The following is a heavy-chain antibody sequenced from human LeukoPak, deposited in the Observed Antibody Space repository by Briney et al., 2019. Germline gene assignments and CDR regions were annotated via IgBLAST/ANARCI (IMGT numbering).Heavy chain of an antibody. CDR3: ARGPSDYCSGGSCYSGYYYYYMDV. V-gene: IGHV1-2*02. J-gene: IGHJ6*03. CDR2: INPNSGGT. CDR1: GYTFTGYY. Sequence: ASVKVSCKASGYTFTGYYMHWVRQAPGQGLEWMGWINPNSGGTNYALKFLGRVTMTRDTSISTAYMELSRLISDDTAVYYCARGPSDYCSGGSCYSGYYYYYMDVWGKGTTVTVSS. D-gene: IGHD2-15*01.